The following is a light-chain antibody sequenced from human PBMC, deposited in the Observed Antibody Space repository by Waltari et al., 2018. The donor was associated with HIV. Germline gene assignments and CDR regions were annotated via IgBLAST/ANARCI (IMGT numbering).Light chain of an antibody. CDR1: SSDVGRYNY. V-gene: IGLV2-14*03. J-gene: IGLJ2*01. CDR2: DVS. Sequence: QSALTQPASVSGSPGQSITLSCTGASSDVGRYNYVSWYQHHPGKAPKLIIYDVSNLPSGVCNRFSGSKSGTTASLTISGLQAEDEADYYCNSYTSSRTVVFGGGTKLTVL. CDR3: NSYTSSRTVV.